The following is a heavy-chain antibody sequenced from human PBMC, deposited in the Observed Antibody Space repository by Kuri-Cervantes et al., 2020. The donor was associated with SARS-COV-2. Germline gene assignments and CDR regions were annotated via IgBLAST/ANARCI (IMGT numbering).Heavy chain of an antibody. J-gene: IGHJ4*02. CDR2: IYTSGST. CDR1: GGSISSGSYY. V-gene: IGHV4-61*02. CDR3: ARGRRYSLPGGLDY. D-gene: IGHD3-9*01. Sequence: SCTVSGGSISSGSYYWSWIRQPAGKGLEWIGRIYTSGSTNYNPSLKSRVTISVDTSKNQFSLKLSSVTAADTAVYYCARGRRYSLPGGLDYWGQGTLVTVSS.